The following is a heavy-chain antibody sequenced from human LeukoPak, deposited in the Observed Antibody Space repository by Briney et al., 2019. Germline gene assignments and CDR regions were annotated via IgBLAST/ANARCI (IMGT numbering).Heavy chain of an antibody. D-gene: IGHD3-9*01. CDR3: ARGGDGDILTGLVFDY. Sequence: ASVKVSCKASGYRFTSYGISWVRQAPGQGLEWMGWISAYNGNTNYTQKLQGRVTMTTDTSTSTAYMELSSLRSDDTAVYYCARGGDGDILTGLVFDYWGQGTLVTVSS. V-gene: IGHV1-18*01. CDR2: ISAYNGNT. CDR1: GYRFTSYG. J-gene: IGHJ4*02.